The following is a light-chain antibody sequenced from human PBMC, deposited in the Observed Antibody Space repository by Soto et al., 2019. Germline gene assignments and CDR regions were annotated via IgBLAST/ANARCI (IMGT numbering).Light chain of an antibody. CDR1: NIGSKS. CDR3: QVWDSSIAHPL. V-gene: IGLV3-21*02. CDR2: DDS. J-gene: IGLJ2*01. Sequence: SYELTQPPSVSVAPGQTATITCEGDNIGSKSVHWYQQKPGQAPVLVLYDDSDRPSGIPERLSGSNSGNTATLTISRVEAGDEADYYCQVWDSSIAHPLVGGGTKVTVL.